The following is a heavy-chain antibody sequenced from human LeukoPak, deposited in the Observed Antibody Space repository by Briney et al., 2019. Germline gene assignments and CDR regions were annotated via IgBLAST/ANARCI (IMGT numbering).Heavy chain of an antibody. D-gene: IGHD2-2*01. V-gene: IGHV3-66*01. Sequence: PGGSLRLSCAASGFTVSSNYMSWVRQAPGKGLEWVSVIYSGGNTDYADSVKGRFTISRDISKNTLYLQMNSLRAEDTAVYYCAKEGCSSTSCYDYFDYWGQGTLVTVSS. CDR1: GFTVSSNY. CDR2: IYSGGNT. J-gene: IGHJ4*02. CDR3: AKEGCSSTSCYDYFDY.